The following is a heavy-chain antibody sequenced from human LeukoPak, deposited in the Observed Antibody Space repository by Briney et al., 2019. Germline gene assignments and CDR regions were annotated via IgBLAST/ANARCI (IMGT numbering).Heavy chain of an antibody. CDR3: ARDTTAPYSSSYIGFDP. CDR2: IYYSGST. D-gene: IGHD6-6*01. V-gene: IGHV4-59*01. Sequence: SETLSLTCTVSGGSISSYYWSWIRQPPGKGLEWIGYIYYSGSTNYNPSLKSRVTISVDTSKNQFSLKLSSVTAADTAVYYCARDTTAPYSSSYIGFDPWGQGTLVTVSS. J-gene: IGHJ5*02. CDR1: GGSISSYY.